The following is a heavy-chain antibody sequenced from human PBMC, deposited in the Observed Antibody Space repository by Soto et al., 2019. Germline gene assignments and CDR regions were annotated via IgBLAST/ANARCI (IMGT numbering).Heavy chain of an antibody. Sequence: GESLKISCKGSGYSFTSYWIGWVRQMPGKGLEWMGIIYPGDSDTRYSPSFQGQVTISADKSISTAYLQWSSLKALDTAMYYCARTYNYYDSSGYPDYWGQGTLVTVSS. J-gene: IGHJ4*02. CDR1: GYSFTSYW. D-gene: IGHD3-22*01. CDR2: IYPGDSDT. V-gene: IGHV5-51*01. CDR3: ARTYNYYDSSGYPDY.